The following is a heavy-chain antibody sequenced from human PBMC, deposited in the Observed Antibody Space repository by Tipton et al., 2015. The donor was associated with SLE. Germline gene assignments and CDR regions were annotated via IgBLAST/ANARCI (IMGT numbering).Heavy chain of an antibody. Sequence: GSLRLSCAASGFTFSSYWMGWVRQAPGKGLEWVAKIKQDGSLTYYVDSVKGRFTISRDNAMNSLNLQMNSLRAEDTAVYYCARRGGGVTEGLRWKYFDSWGQGTLVTVSA. CDR1: GFTFSSYW. CDR2: IKQDGSLT. D-gene: IGHD5-12*01. CDR3: ARRGGGVTEGLRWKYFDS. J-gene: IGHJ4*02. V-gene: IGHV3-7*01.